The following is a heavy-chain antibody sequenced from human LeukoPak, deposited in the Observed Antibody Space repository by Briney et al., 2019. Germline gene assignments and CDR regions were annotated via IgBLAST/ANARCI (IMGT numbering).Heavy chain of an antibody. CDR1: GGSISSYY. Sequence: SETLSLTCTVSGGSISSYYWSWIRQPPGKGLEWIGYIYTSGSTNYNPSLKSRVTISVDTSKNQFSLKLSSVTAADTAVYYCARQARLRYFDSGVDVWGKGTTVTVSS. CDR3: ARQARLRYFDSGVDV. V-gene: IGHV4-4*09. D-gene: IGHD3-9*01. J-gene: IGHJ6*04. CDR2: IYTSGST.